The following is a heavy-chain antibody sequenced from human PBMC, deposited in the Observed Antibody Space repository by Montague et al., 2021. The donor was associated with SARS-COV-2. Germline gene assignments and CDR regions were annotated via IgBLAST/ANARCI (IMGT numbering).Heavy chain of an antibody. CDR2: FYSVGST. CDR3: SIETMPADAFDI. J-gene: IGHJ3*02. Sequence: SETLSLTCTVSGASVGSSDCGWIRQSPGQGLEWIGYFYSVGSTDYNPSLKSRATISRDTSKNQFSLKVRSVTDADTAVYYCSIETMPADAFDIWGQGTMVTVSS. CDR1: GASVGSSD. D-gene: IGHD1-14*01. V-gene: IGHV4-59*02.